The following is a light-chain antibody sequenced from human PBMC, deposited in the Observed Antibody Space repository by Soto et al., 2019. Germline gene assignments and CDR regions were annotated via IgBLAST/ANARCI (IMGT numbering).Light chain of an antibody. CDR3: QQYGTSPWT. Sequence: EIVLTQSPGTLSLFPGERATLSCRATQSVNSDYLAWYQQKPGQAPRLLIYIASRRATGIPDRFSGSGSGTDFTLTINRLEPEDFAVYYCQQYGTSPWTFGQGTEVENK. V-gene: IGKV3-20*01. J-gene: IGKJ1*01. CDR2: IAS. CDR1: QSVNSDY.